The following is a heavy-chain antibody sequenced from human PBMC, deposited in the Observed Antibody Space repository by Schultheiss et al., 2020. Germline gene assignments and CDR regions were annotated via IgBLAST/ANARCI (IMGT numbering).Heavy chain of an antibody. J-gene: IGHJ4*02. V-gene: IGHV3-74*01. D-gene: IGHD1-26*01. CDR3: ARDGGSYHLDY. CDR2: INSDGSST. CDR1: GFTFSSYW. Sequence: GGSLRLSCAASGFTFSSYWMHWVRQAPGKGLVWVSRINSDGSSTSYADSVKGRFTISRDNSKNTLYLQMNSLRAEDTAVYYCARDGGSYHLDYWGQGTLVTVSS.